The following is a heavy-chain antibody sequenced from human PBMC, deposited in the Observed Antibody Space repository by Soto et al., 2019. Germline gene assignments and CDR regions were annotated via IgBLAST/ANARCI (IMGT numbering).Heavy chain of an antibody. CDR2: MNTNSGNT. V-gene: IGHV1-8*01. J-gene: IGHJ4*02. Sequence: GASVKVSCKASGYTFTSYDINWVRQATGQGLEWMGWMNTNSGNTGYAQKFQGRVTMTRNTSISTAYMELSSLRSEDTAVYYCARADPLGYCTNGVCSFDYWGQGTLGTV. CDR1: GYTFTSYD. CDR3: ARADPLGYCTNGVCSFDY. D-gene: IGHD2-8*01.